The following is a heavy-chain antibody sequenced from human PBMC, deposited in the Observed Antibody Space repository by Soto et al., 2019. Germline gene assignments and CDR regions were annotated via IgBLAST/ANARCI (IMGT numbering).Heavy chain of an antibody. V-gene: IGHV1-18*01. D-gene: IGHD6-19*01. CDR2: MNPNNGNT. CDR3: ARVRYSSGWYLDWFDP. J-gene: IGHJ5*02. CDR1: GYTFTSYD. Sequence: ASVKVSCKASGYTFTSYDINWVRQATGQGLEWMGWMNPNNGNTNYAQKLQGRVTMTTDTSTSTAYMELRSLRSDDTAVYYCARVRYSSGWYLDWFDPWGQGTLVTVSS.